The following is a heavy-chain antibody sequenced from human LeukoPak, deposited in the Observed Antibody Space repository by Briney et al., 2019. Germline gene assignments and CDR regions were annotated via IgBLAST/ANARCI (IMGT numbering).Heavy chain of an antibody. J-gene: IGHJ4*02. CDR3: ARQIFGVVIAYFDY. D-gene: IGHD3-3*01. V-gene: IGHV4-38-2*01. CDR1: GYSISSGYY. CDR2: IYHSGST. Sequence: SETLSLTCAVSGYSISSGYYWGWIRQPPGKGLEWIGSIYHSGSTYYNPSLKSRVTISVDTSKNQFSLKLSSVAAADTAVYYCARQIFGVVIAYFDYWGQGTLVTVSS.